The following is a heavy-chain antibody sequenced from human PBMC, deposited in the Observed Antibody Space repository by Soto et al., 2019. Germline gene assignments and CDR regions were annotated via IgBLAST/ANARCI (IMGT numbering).Heavy chain of an antibody. Sequence: PSETLSLTCTVSGGSISSYYWSWIRQPPGKGLEWIGYIYYSGSTNYNPSLKSRVTISVDTSKNQFSLKLSSVTAADTAVYYCARRVVVSETFDYWGQRTLVTVSS. J-gene: IGHJ4*02. CDR1: GGSISSYY. CDR2: IYYSGST. D-gene: IGHD2-2*01. CDR3: ARRVVVSETFDY. V-gene: IGHV4-59*01.